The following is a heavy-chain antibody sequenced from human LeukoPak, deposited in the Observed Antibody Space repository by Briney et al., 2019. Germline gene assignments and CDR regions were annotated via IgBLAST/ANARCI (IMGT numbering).Heavy chain of an antibody. CDR2: ISAGADVI. V-gene: IGHV3-23*01. D-gene: IGHD3-22*01. J-gene: IGHJ5*02. CDR3: AKSNQQGYYYDSSGPNWFDP. CDR1: GFSFRDYP. Sequence: GGSLRLSCEAAGFSFRDYPMGWVRRASGKRLEWVSGISAGADVIFYADPVKGRFTISRDNSKNTLYLQMNSLRAEDTAVYYCAKSNQQGYYYDSSGPNWFDPWGQGTLVIVSS.